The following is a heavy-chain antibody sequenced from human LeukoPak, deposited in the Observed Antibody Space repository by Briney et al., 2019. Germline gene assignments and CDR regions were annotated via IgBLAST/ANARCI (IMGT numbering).Heavy chain of an antibody. CDR1: GCTFTSYA. CDR2: INAGNGNT. V-gene: IGHV1-3*01. CDR3: ARRRDYYDSRPFDY. J-gene: IGHJ4*02. D-gene: IGHD3-22*01. Sequence: ASVKVSCKASGCTFTSYAMHWVRQAPGQRLEWMGWINAGNGNTKYSQKFQGRVTITRDTSASTAYMELSSLRSEDTAVYYCARRRDYYDSRPFDYWGQGTLVTLSS.